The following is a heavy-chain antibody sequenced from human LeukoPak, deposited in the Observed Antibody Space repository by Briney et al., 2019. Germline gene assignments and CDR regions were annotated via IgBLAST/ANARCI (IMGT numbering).Heavy chain of an antibody. J-gene: IGHJ4*02. V-gene: IGHV4-39*01. CDR3: ASDPSSYYDFWSGYFTGGAHYFDY. CDR2: IYYSGST. CDR1: GGSLSSSSYY. Sequence: SETLSLTCTVSGGSLSSSSYYWGWLRQPPGKGLEWIESIYYSGSTYYNPSLKSRVTISVDTSKNQFSLKLSSVTAADTAVYYCASDPSSYYDFWSGYFTGGAHYFDYWGQGTLVTVSS. D-gene: IGHD3-3*01.